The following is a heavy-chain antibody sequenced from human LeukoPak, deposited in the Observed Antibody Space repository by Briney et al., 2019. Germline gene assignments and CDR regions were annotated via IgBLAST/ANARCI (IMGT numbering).Heavy chain of an antibody. J-gene: IGHJ4*02. CDR1: GFTFSDYS. CDR2: ISSSSSSI. CDR3: ARAANYGYGDFDY. D-gene: IGHD5-18*01. V-gene: IGHV3-48*01. Sequence: PGGSLRLSCAASGFTFSDYSMHWVRQAPGKGLEWVSYISSSSSSIYYADSVKGRFTISRDNAKNSLYLQMNSLRAEDTAVYYCARAANYGYGDFDYWGQGTLVTVSS.